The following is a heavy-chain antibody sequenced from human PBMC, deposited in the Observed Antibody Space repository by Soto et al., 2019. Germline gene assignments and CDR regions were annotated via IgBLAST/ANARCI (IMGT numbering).Heavy chain of an antibody. D-gene: IGHD3-22*01. CDR1: GGTFSSYA. CDR2: IIPIFGTA. J-gene: IGHJ4*02. V-gene: IGHV1-69*01. Sequence: QVQLVQSGAEVKKPGSSVKVSCKASGGTFSSYAISWVRQAPGQGLEWMGGIIPIFGTANYAQKFQGRVTITADESTSIAYMELSSLRAEDTAVYYCARDRGAYYYDSSGYTHQYYFDYWGQGTLVTVSS. CDR3: ARDRGAYYYDSSGYTHQYYFDY.